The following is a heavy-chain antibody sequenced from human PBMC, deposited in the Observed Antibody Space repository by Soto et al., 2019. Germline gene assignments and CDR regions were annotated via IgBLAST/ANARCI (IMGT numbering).Heavy chain of an antibody. Sequence: SVKVSCKASGGTFSSYTISWVRQAPGQGLEWMGRIIPILGTANYAQKFQGRVTITADESTSTAYMELSSLRSEDTAVYYCATGDSDFTNGVCYRLVDYYYGMDVWGQGTTVTVSS. CDR2: IIPILGTA. CDR1: GGTFSSYT. V-gene: IGHV1-69*08. J-gene: IGHJ6*02. D-gene: IGHD2-8*01. CDR3: ATGDSDFTNGVCYRLVDYYYGMDV.